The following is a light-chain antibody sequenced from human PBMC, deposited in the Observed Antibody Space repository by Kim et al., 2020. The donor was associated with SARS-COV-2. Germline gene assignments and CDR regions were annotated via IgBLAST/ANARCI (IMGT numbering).Light chain of an antibody. CDR3: QQYSGCPQ. V-gene: IGKV3-15*01. Sequence: LSLSTGERATLSCRASELISSNLAWYQHKPRQPPRLLFYGASTRVTGIPARFTASGCGTEFVLTISSLQSEDFAVYYCQQYSGCPQFGQGTKLEI. J-gene: IGKJ2*01. CDR1: ELISSN. CDR2: GAS.